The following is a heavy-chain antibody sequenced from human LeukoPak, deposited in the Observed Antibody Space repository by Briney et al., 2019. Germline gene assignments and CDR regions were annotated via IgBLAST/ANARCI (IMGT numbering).Heavy chain of an antibody. J-gene: IGHJ4*02. CDR3: ASVYSLYDN. V-gene: IGHV4-39*01. D-gene: IGHD6-13*01. CDR2: LYYTGST. Sequence: SETLSLTCSVSGGSISSRYYWGWIRQSPGKGLEWIGGLYYTGSTYCNPSPKSRITISVDTSKNQFSLKLTSVTAADTAVYYCASVYSLYDNWGQGILVIVSS. CDR1: GGSISSRYY.